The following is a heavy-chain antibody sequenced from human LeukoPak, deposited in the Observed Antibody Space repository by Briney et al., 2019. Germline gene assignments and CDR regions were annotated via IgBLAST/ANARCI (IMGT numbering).Heavy chain of an antibody. Sequence: GGSLRLSCAASGFTFSDHYMDWVRQAPGKGLEWVGRTRNKANSYATEYAASVKGRLTISRDDSKNSLYLQMNSLKTEDTAVYYCASSSSGYHFDYWGQGTLVTVSS. D-gene: IGHD3-22*01. CDR2: TRNKANSYAT. V-gene: IGHV3-72*01. J-gene: IGHJ4*02. CDR3: ASSSSGYHFDY. CDR1: GFTFSDHY.